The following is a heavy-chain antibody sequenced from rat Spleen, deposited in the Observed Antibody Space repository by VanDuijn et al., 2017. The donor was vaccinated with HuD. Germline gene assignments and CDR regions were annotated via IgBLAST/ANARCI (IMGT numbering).Heavy chain of an antibody. Sequence: EVQLVESGGGLVQPGRSMKLSCAASGFTFSDYYMAWVRQAPTKGLEWVASISYDGRNTYYRDSVKGRFTISRDNAESTLYLQMNRLRSEDSATYYCTGGGIPWYLDFWGPGTMVTVSS. V-gene: IGHV5-20*01. CDR2: ISYDGRNT. CDR1: GFTFSDYY. D-gene: IGHD2-2*01. CDR3: TGGGIPWYLDF. J-gene: IGHJ1*01.